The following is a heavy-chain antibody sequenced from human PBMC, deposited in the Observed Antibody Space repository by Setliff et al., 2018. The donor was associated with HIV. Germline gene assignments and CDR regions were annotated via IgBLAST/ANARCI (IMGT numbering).Heavy chain of an antibody. D-gene: IGHD3-9*01. Sequence: SETLSLTCTVSGGSISTHYWSWIRQPPGKGLEWIGTVYYDASTIYTPSLNSRVIISVDTSKNQVSLRLRSVTAADTAVYYCARETQQSYNIVTGYNYYYGIDVWGQGTTVTVS. V-gene: IGHV4-59*11. CDR1: GGSISTHY. CDR3: ARETQQSYNIVTGYNYYYGIDV. CDR2: VYYDAST. J-gene: IGHJ6*02.